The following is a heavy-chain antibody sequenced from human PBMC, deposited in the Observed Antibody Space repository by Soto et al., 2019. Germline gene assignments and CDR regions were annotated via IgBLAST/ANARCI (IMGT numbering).Heavy chain of an antibody. CDR3: AKSSSYYDYIWGSYRLFDY. Sequence: GGPLRLSCAASGFTFSSYSMNWVRQAPGKGLEWVSSISSSSGCTYYADSVKGRFTITRDNSKNSLYLQMNSLRVEDTAVYYCAKSSSYYDYIWGSYRLFDYWGQGTLVTVSS. D-gene: IGHD3-16*02. CDR2: ISSSSGCT. CDR1: GFTFSSYS. J-gene: IGHJ4*02. V-gene: IGHV3-21*04.